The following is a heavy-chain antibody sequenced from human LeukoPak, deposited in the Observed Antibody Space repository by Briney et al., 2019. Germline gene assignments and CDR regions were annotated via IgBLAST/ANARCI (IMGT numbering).Heavy chain of an antibody. Sequence: ASVKVSCKASGYTFTNYGISWVRQAPGQGLEWMGWISGYNGNTNYAQKLQGRVTMTTDTSTSTVYMELSSLRSEDTAVYYCARHSLIGTTPFDYWGQGTLVTVSS. CDR1: GYTFTNYG. J-gene: IGHJ4*02. V-gene: IGHV1-18*01. D-gene: IGHD1-20*01. CDR2: ISGYNGNT. CDR3: ARHSLIGTTPFDY.